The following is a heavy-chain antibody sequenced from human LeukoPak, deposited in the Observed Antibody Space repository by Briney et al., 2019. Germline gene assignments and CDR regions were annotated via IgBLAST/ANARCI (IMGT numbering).Heavy chain of an antibody. J-gene: IGHJ6*03. Sequence: SVKVSCKASGGTFSSYAISWVRQAPGQGLEWKGGIIPIFGTANYAQKFQGRVTITADESTSPAYMELSSLRSEDTAVYYCARGGQWLVPTYYYSYMDVWGKGTTVTVSS. CDR1: GGTFSSYA. CDR3: ARGGQWLVPTYYYSYMDV. V-gene: IGHV1-69*13. D-gene: IGHD6-19*01. CDR2: IIPIFGTA.